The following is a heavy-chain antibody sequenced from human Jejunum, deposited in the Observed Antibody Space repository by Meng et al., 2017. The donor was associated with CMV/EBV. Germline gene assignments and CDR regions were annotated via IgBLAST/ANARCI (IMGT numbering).Heavy chain of an antibody. V-gene: IGHV3-74*01. J-gene: IGHJ5*02. CDR2: IDYDGSSA. CDR1: GFPFSAYW. Sequence: ASGFPFSAYWMHWVRQAPGKGLVWVSRIDYDGSSATYADSVKGRFTISRDNAKNTLYLQMNSLTAEDTAVYYCARVATLSTIPWFDPWGQGTLVTVSS. CDR3: ARVATLSTIPWFDP. D-gene: IGHD3-3*01.